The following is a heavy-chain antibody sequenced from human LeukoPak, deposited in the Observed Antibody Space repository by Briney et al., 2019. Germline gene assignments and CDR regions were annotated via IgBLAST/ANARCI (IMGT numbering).Heavy chain of an antibody. Sequence: ASVKVSCKASGYTFTSYAMNWVRQAPGQGLEWMGYINPNSGGTKYAQKFQGRVTMTRGTSISIVYMEVSRLRSDDTAVYYCAREDIAEAIGGPENWFDPWGQGTLVTVSS. D-gene: IGHD2-15*01. J-gene: IGHJ5*02. CDR3: AREDIAEAIGGPENWFDP. V-gene: IGHV1-2*02. CDR2: INPNSGGT. CDR1: GYTFTSYA.